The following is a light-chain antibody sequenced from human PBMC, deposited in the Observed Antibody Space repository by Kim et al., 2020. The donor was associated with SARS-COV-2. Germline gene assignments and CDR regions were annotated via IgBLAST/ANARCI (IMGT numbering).Light chain of an antibody. V-gene: IGLV1-47*01. Sequence: GQRVTISCSGSRSNIGSNYVYWYQQLPGTAPKLHIYRNNQRPSGVPDRFSGSKSGTSASLAISGLRSEDEADYYCAAWDDSLSGPVFGGGTQLTVL. CDR1: RSNIGSNY. CDR3: AAWDDSLSGPV. J-gene: IGLJ2*01. CDR2: RNN.